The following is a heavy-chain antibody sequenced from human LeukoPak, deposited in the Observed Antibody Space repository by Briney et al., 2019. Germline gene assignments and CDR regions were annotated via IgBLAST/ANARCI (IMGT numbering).Heavy chain of an antibody. CDR2: IWYDGSNK. D-gene: IGHD6-13*01. V-gene: IGHV3-33*01. Sequence: GGSLRPSRAASGFTLSSYGMHWARQAPGKGLEWVAVIWYDGSNKYYADSVKGRFTISRDNSKNTLYLQMNSLRAEDTAVYYCARGFSSFDYWGQGTLVTVSS. CDR1: GFTLSSYG. J-gene: IGHJ4*02. CDR3: ARGFSSFDY.